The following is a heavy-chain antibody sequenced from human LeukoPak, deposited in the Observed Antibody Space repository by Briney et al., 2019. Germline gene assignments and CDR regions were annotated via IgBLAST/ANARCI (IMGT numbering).Heavy chain of an antibody. CDR3: AREPLYPMVDY. J-gene: IGHJ4*02. D-gene: IGHD3-3*01. V-gene: IGHV4-30-4*08. CDR1: GGSISRGDYY. Sequence: SETLSLTCTVSGGSISRGDYYWSWIRQPPGKGLEWIGYIYYSGSTYYNPSLKSRVTISVDTSKNQFSLKLSSVTAADTAVYYCAREPLYPMVDYWGQGTLVTVSS. CDR2: IYYSGST.